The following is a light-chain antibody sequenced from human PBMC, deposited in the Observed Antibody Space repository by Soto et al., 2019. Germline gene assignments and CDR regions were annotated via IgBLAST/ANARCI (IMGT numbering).Light chain of an antibody. CDR2: DAS. CDR1: QGISTY. J-gene: IGKJ5*01. Sequence: DIQMTQSPSSLSASVGDRVTITCRASQGISTYLNWYQQKPGKAPKLLIYDASSLESGVPSRFSGSGSGTEFTLTISRLQPDDFATYFCHSRAFGQGTRLEIK. V-gene: IGKV1-39*01. CDR3: HSRA.